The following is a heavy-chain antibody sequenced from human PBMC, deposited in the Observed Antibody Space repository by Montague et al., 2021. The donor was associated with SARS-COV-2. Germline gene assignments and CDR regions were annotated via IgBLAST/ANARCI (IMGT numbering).Heavy chain of an antibody. D-gene: IGHD3-10*01. CDR3: ARAGSGSYSFYYYYGMDV. V-gene: IGHV6-1*01. J-gene: IGHJ6*02. CDR1: GDSVSSNLAT. Sequence: CAISGDSVSSNLATWNWIRQSPSRGLEWLGRTYYRSKWYNDYAESVKSRITIDPDTSKNQFSLKLSSVTAADTAVYYCARAGSGSYSFYYYYGMDVWGQGTTVTVSS. CDR2: TYYRSKWYN.